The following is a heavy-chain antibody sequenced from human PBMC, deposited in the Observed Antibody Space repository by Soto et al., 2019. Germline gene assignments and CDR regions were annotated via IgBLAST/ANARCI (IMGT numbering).Heavy chain of an antibody. Sequence: SETLSLTCAVSGGSISSSNWWSWVRQPSGKGLEWIGEIYHSGSANYNPSLKSRVTISVDKSKSQFSLKMNSVTAADTAVYYCASKFGELLADAFDIWGQGTMVNVSS. V-gene: IGHV4-4*02. CDR3: ASKFGELLADAFDI. CDR1: GGSISSSNW. D-gene: IGHD3-10*01. CDR2: IYHSGSA. J-gene: IGHJ3*02.